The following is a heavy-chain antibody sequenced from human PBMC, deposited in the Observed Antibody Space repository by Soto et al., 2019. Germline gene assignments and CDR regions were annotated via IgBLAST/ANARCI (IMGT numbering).Heavy chain of an antibody. CDR1: GFTFSSYG. J-gene: IGHJ6*02. V-gene: IGHV3-33*01. CDR3: ARDEGQYSSSWGRRNYYYYGMDV. D-gene: IGHD6-13*01. Sequence: PGGSLRLSCAASGFTFSSYGMHWVRQAPGKGLEWVAVIWYDGSNKYYADSVKGRFTISRDNSKNTLYLQINSLRAEDTAVYYCARDEGQYSSSWGRRNYYYYGMDVWGQGTTVTVSS. CDR2: IWYDGSNK.